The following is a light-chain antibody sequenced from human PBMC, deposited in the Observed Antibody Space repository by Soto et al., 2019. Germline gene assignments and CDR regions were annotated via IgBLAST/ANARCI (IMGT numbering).Light chain of an antibody. CDR2: GAS. CDR1: QSVSSSY. J-gene: IGKJ1*01. CDR3: QHRWT. V-gene: IGKV3-20*01. Sequence: EIVLTQSPGTLSLSPGERATLSCRASQSVSSSYLAWYQQKPGQAPRLLIYGASSRATGIPDRFSGSGSGTDFTLTISRLEPEDFAVYYCQHRWTFGQGTKVDIK.